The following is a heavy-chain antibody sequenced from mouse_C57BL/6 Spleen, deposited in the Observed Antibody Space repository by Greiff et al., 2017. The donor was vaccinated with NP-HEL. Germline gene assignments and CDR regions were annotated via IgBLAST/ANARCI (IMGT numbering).Heavy chain of an antibody. V-gene: IGHV2-3*01. D-gene: IGHD2-12*01. CDR1: GFSLTSYG. CDR2: IWGDGST. CDR3: AKRGDSYAGFAY. J-gene: IGHJ3*01. Sequence: QVQLKQPGPGLVAPSPSLSITCTVSGFSLTSYGVSWVRQPPGKGLEWLGEIWGDGSTNYHSALISSLSISKDNSNSKVFLKLSSLQTDDTAAYYCAKRGDSYAGFAYWGQGTLVTVSA.